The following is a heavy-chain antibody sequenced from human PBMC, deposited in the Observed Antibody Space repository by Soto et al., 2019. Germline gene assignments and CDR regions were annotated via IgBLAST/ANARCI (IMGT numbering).Heavy chain of an antibody. V-gene: IGHV3-48*01. D-gene: IGHD3-3*01. CDR2: ISSSSSTI. CDR3: ARDRFLEWLFPLDNYYMDV. Sequence: GGSLRLSCAASGFTFSSYSMNWVRQAPGKGLEWVSYISSSSSTIYYADSVKGRFTISRDNAKNSLYLQMNSLRAEDTAVYYCARDRFLEWLFPLDNYYMDVWGKGTTVTVSS. CDR1: GFTFSSYS. J-gene: IGHJ6*03.